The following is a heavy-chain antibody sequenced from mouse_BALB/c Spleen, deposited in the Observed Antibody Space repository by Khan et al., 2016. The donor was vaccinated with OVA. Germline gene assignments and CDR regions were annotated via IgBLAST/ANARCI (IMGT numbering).Heavy chain of an antibody. V-gene: IGHV2-4-1*01. CDR3: VRNSYMYGFTY. CDR2: RWSGGNT. D-gene: IGHD2-14*01. Sequence: QVQLKQSGPGLLQPSQSLSITCTVSGFSLTTYGVHWVRQSPGKGLEWLGLRWSGGNTDYNAAFISRLSISKDNSKSQVFFKMNSLQSDDTAIYYCVRNSYMYGFTYWGQGALVTVAA. CDR1: GFSLTTYG. J-gene: IGHJ3*01.